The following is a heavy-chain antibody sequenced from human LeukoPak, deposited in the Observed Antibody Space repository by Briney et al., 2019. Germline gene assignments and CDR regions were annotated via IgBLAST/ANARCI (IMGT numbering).Heavy chain of an antibody. CDR2: IYTSGST. J-gene: IGHJ5*02. CDR1: GGSISSGSYY. D-gene: IGHD5-18*01. V-gene: IGHV4-61*02. CDR3: ARLKSYGYGDNWFDP. Sequence: PSQTLSLTCTVSGGSISSGSYYWSWIRQPAGKGLEWIGRIYTSGSTNYNPSLKSRVTISLDASKKQFSLKLSSVTAADTAVYYCARLKSYGYGDNWFDPWGQGTLVTVSS.